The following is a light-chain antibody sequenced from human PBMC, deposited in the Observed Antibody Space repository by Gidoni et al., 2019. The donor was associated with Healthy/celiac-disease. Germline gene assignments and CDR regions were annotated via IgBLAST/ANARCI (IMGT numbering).Light chain of an antibody. CDR3: SSYTSSSTPEV. Sequence: HSALTQPASVPASPGPPITISCTGTSSDVGGYNYVSWYQQHPGKAPKLMIYDVSNRPSGVSNRFSGSKSGNTASLTISGLQAEDEADYYCSSYTSSSTPEVFGGGTKLTVL. J-gene: IGLJ2*01. CDR1: SSDVGGYNY. CDR2: DVS. V-gene: IGLV2-14*01.